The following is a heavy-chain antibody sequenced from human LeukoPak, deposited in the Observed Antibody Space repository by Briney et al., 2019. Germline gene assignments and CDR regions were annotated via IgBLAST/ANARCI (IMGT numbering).Heavy chain of an antibody. V-gene: IGHV3-48*03. CDR3: ARMRPEFDY. CDR1: GFTFSSYE. CDR2: ISSSDGRI. J-gene: IGHJ4*02. Sequence: GSLRLSCAASGFTFSSYEMNWVRQAPGKGLEWVSYISSSDGRIYYAASVKGRFTISRDNAKNSLYLQMNSLRAEDTAVYYCARMRPEFDYWGQGTLVTVSS. D-gene: IGHD6-6*01.